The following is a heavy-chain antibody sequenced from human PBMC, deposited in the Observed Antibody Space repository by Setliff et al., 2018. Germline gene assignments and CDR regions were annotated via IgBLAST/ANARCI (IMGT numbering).Heavy chain of an antibody. CDR3: ARGYYDSYARYYVVGDY. J-gene: IGHJ4*02. CDR1: GYTFTNHY. V-gene: IGHV1-46*01. Sequence: ASVKVSCKASGYTFTNHYMHWVRQAPGQGLQWMGMINPGGGSTTYAQKFQGRVTMTRDTSTSTVYMELSSLRTEDTAVYYCARGYYDSYARYYVVGDYWGQGTPVTVSS. CDR2: INPGGGST. D-gene: IGHD3-22*01.